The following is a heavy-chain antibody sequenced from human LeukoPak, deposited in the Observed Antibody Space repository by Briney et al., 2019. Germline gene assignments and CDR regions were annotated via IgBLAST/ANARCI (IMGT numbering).Heavy chain of an antibody. Sequence: ASVKVSCKASGYTFTSYDINWVRQATGQGLEWMGWMNPNSGNTGYAQKFQGRVTITRNTSISTAYMELSSLRSEDTAVYYCARDMHYYDSSGYSNDYWGQGTLVTVSS. D-gene: IGHD3-22*01. V-gene: IGHV1-8*03. CDR2: MNPNSGNT. J-gene: IGHJ4*02. CDR3: ARDMHYYDSSGYSNDY. CDR1: GYTFTSYD.